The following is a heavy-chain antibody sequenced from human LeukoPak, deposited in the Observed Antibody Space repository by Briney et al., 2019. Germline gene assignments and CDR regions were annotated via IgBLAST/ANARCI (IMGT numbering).Heavy chain of an antibody. Sequence: PSETLSLTCTVSGDSISSSSYYWGWIRQPPGKGLEWIGSIYYSVSTYYNPSLKSRITIIVDTSKNQFSLKLSSVTAADTAVYFCTSLDLRHFDIWGQGTMVTVSS. CDR3: TSLDLRHFDI. D-gene: IGHD3-16*01. V-gene: IGHV4-39*01. CDR2: IYYSVST. CDR1: GDSISSSSYY. J-gene: IGHJ3*02.